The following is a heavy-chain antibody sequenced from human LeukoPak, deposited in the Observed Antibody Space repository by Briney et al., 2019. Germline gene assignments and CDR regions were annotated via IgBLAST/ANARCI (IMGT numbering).Heavy chain of an antibody. CDR2: INPNSCGT. J-gene: IGHJ4*02. CDR3: ARERVYFCGSGSREPFDY. D-gene: IGHD3-10*01. V-gene: IGHV1-2*02. Sequence: ASVKVSCKASGYTFISYYMHWVRQAPGHGLEWMGWINPNSCGTNYAQKLQGRVTMTRDTSMSTAYMELSRLRSGYTAVYYCARERVYFCGSGSREPFDYWGQGTLVTVSS. CDR1: GYTFISYY.